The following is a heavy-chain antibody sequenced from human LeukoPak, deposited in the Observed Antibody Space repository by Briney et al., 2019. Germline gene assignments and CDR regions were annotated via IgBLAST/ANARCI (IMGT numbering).Heavy chain of an antibody. V-gene: IGHV1-2*02. CDR3: ARDDDFWSGYSLDY. J-gene: IGHJ4*02. CDR1: GYTFTGYY. CDR2: INPNSGGT. D-gene: IGHD3-3*01. Sequence: ASVKVSCKASGYTFTGYYMHWVRQAPGQGLEWMGWINPNSGGTNYTQKLQGRVTMTRDTSISTAYMELKTLRSDDTAVYFCARDDDFWSGYSLDYWGQGTLVTVSS.